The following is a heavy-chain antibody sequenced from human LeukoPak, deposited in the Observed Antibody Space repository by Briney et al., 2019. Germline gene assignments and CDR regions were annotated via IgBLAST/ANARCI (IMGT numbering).Heavy chain of an antibody. CDR2: INHSGST. Sequence: SETLSLTCAVYGGSFSGYYWSWIRQPPGKGLEWIGEINHSGSTNYNPSLKSRVTISVDTSKNQFSLKLSSVTAADTAVYYCARARRQQLVRDFDYWGQGTLVTVSS. V-gene: IGHV4-34*01. J-gene: IGHJ4*02. CDR1: GGSFSGYY. CDR3: ARARRQQLVRDFDY. D-gene: IGHD6-13*01.